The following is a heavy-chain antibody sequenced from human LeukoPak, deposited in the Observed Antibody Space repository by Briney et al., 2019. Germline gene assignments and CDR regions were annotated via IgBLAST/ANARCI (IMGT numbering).Heavy chain of an antibody. CDR1: GGSFSGYY. V-gene: IGHV4-34*01. Sequence: SETLSLTCAVYGGSFSGYYWSWIRQPPGKGLEWIGEINHSGSTNYNPSLKSRVTISVDTSKNQFSLKLSSVTAADTAVYYRARDRVRGAADYWGQGTLVTVPS. D-gene: IGHD3-10*02. CDR3: ARDRVRGAADY. CDR2: INHSGST. J-gene: IGHJ4*02.